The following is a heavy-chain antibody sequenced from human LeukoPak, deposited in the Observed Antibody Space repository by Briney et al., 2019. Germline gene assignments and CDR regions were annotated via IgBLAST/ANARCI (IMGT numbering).Heavy chain of an antibody. Sequence: PSETLSLTCAVYGGSFSGYYWSWIRQPPGKGLEWIGEINHSGSTNYNPSLKSRVTISVDTSKNQFSLKLSSVTAADTAVYYCARFGAAAGPNWGQGTLVTVSS. CDR1: GGSFSGYY. V-gene: IGHV4-34*01. D-gene: IGHD6-25*01. CDR3: ARFGAAAGPN. CDR2: INHSGST. J-gene: IGHJ4*02.